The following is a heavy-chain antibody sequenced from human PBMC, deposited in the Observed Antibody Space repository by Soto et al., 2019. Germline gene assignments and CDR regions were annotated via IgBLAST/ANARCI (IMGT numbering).Heavy chain of an antibody. CDR3: ARDRGYCSGGSCYEWFDP. CDR1: GGSIGSYF. V-gene: IGHV4-59*01. Sequence: SETLSLTCTVSGGSIGSYFWTWIRQSPGKGLEWIGYIHHSGSTTYNPSLGSRVTISLARSKNQFSLKLSSVTAADTAVYYCARDRGYCSGGSCYEWFDPWGQGTLVTVSS. CDR2: IHHSGST. J-gene: IGHJ5*02. D-gene: IGHD2-15*01.